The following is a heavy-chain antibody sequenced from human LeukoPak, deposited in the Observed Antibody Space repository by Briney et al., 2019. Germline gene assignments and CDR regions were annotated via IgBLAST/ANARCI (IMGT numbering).Heavy chain of an antibody. D-gene: IGHD2-2*01. CDR2: MNPNSGNT. CDR1: GYTFTSYD. CDR3: ARGLGYCSSTSCYGIQLFDY. V-gene: IGHV1-8*03. Sequence: GASVKVSCKASGYTFTSYDINWVRQATGQGLEWMGWMNPNSGNTGYAQKFQGRVTITRNTSISTAYMELSSLRSEDTAVYYCARGLGYCSSTSCYGIQLFDYWGQGALVTVSS. J-gene: IGHJ4*02.